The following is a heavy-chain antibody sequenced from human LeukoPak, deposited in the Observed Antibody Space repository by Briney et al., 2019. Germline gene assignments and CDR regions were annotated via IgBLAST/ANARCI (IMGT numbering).Heavy chain of an antibody. D-gene: IGHD4-17*01. CDR3: ARGDYGAFYGMDV. V-gene: IGHV3-48*03. CDR1: GFIFSSHE. CDR2: INTSGRTK. Sequence: SGGSLRLSCGASGFIFSSHEMNWVRQAPGKGLEWVSFINTSGRTKYYADSVEGRFTISRDNAQNALYLQMNSLKVEDTAIYYCARGDYGAFYGMDVWGPGTTVTVSS. J-gene: IGHJ6*02.